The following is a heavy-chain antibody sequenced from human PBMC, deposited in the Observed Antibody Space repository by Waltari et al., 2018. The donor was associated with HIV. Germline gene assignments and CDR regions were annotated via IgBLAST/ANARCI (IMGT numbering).Heavy chain of an antibody. J-gene: IGHJ6*02. CDR3: ATSLWGSGWDYYYYGMDV. V-gene: IGHV1-46*01. Sequence: QVQLVQSGAEVKKPGASVKVSCKASGYTFTSYYMHWVRQAPGQGLAWMGIINPSGGSTSYAQKFQGRVTMTRDTSTSTVYMELSSLRSEDTAVYYCATSLWGSGWDYYYYGMDVWGQGTTVTVSS. CDR2: INPSGGST. D-gene: IGHD6-19*01. CDR1: GYTFTSYY.